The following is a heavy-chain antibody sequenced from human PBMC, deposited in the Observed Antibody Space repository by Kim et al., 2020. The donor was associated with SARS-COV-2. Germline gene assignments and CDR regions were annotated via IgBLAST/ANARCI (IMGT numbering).Heavy chain of an antibody. D-gene: IGHD6-19*01. CDR1: GFTFSSYG. CDR3: AKDRGGSGWPFAIYYYYGMDV. V-gene: IGHV3-30*18. CDR2: ISYDGSNK. Sequence: GGSLRLSCAASGFTFSSYGMHWVRQAPGKGLEWVAVISYDGSNKYYADSVKGRFTISRDNSKNTLYLQMNSLRAEDTAVYYCAKDRGGSGWPFAIYYYYGMDVGGQGTTVTVSS. J-gene: IGHJ6*02.